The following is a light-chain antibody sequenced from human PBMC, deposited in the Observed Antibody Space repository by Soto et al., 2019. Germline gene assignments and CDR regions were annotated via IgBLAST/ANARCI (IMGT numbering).Light chain of an antibody. Sequence: EIVMTQSPATLSVSPGERATLSCRASQRVSSNLAWYQQKPGQAPRLLIYGASTRATGIPARFSGSGSGTEFTLTISSLQSEDFAVYYCQQYNNWPPWTFGQGIKLEIK. J-gene: IGKJ2*02. CDR2: GAS. CDR3: QQYNNWPPWT. CDR1: QRVSSN. V-gene: IGKV3-15*01.